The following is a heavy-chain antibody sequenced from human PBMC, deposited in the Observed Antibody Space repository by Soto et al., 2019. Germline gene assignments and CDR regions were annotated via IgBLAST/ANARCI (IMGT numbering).Heavy chain of an antibody. J-gene: IGHJ3*02. V-gene: IGHV3-9*01. D-gene: IGHD3-22*01. CDR2: INWNSGSI. Sequence: GGSLRLSCAASGFTFDDYAMHWVRQVPGKGLEWVSGINWNSGSIGYADSVKGRFAISRDNAKNSLHLQMNSLRAEDTAVYYCAKDYDSSGLDAFDIWGQGTMVTVS. CDR3: AKDYDSSGLDAFDI. CDR1: GFTFDDYA.